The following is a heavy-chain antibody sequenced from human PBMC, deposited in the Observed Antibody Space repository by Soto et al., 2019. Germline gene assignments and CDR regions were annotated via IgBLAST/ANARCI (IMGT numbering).Heavy chain of an antibody. CDR2: IYYSGST. J-gene: IGHJ4*02. CDR1: GGSISSSSNY. D-gene: IGHD6-19*01. Sequence: QLQLQESGPGLVKPSETLSLTCTVSGGSISSSSNYWGWLPQPPENCLAWIGSIYYSGSTYYNASLKSRVTISVDTSTNQCSLKLGSVTAAYTAVYDCARQPAVYSSGWYFDYWGQGTLVNVSS. CDR3: ARQPAVYSSGWYFDY. V-gene: IGHV4-39*01.